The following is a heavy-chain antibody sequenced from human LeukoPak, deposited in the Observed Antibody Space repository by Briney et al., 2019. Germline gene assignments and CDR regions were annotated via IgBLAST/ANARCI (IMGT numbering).Heavy chain of an antibody. D-gene: IGHD3-22*01. CDR3: AEAGRIVVIFYFDY. Sequence: PGGSLRLSCAASGFSFSDHYLSWVRQAPGKGLEWVSAISGSGGSTYYADSVKGRFTISRDNSKNTLYLQMNSLRAEDTAVYYCAEAGRIVVIFYFDYWGQGTLVTVSS. CDR2: ISGSGGST. J-gene: IGHJ4*02. CDR1: GFSFSDHY. V-gene: IGHV3-23*01.